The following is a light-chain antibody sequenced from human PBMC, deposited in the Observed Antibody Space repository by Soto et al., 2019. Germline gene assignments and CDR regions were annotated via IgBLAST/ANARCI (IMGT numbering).Light chain of an antibody. Sequence: DIQMTQSPSSLSASVGDRVTITCRASQSVRSHLNWFQQKPGKAPDLLIYGASTLQFRVPSKFRGSRSEKHFILTISHLQPEYFANCHCQLRFRTPQTLGQGTKLEIK. J-gene: IGKJ1*01. CDR3: QLRFRTPQT. CDR1: QSVRSH. CDR2: GAS. V-gene: IGKV1-39*01.